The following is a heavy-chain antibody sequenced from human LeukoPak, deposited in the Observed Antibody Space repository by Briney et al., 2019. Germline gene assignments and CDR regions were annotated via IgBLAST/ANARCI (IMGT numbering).Heavy chain of an antibody. D-gene: IGHD5-18*01. Sequence: GGSLRLSCAASGFTFSNAWMSWVRQAPGKGLEWVGRIKSKTDGGTTDYAAPVKGRFTISRDDSKNTLYLQMNSLKTEDTAVYYCTTDPPIQLWLKYFDYWGQGTLVTVSS. CDR3: TTDPPIQLWLKYFDY. V-gene: IGHV3-15*01. CDR1: GFTFSNAW. CDR2: IKSKTDGGTT. J-gene: IGHJ4*02.